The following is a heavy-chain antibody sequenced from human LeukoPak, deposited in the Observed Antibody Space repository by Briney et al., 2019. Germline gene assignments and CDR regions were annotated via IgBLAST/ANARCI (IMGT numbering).Heavy chain of an antibody. J-gene: IGHJ5*02. CDR3: ARKVSDSSGFTNWFDP. Sequence: SETLSLTCTVSGGSISSYYWSWIRQPPGKGLEWIGYIYYSGSTNYNPSLKSRVTISVDTSKNQFSLKLSSVTAADTAVYYCARKVSDSSGFTNWFDPRGQGTLVTVSS. CDR1: GGSISSYY. V-gene: IGHV4-59*01. D-gene: IGHD3-22*01. CDR2: IYYSGST.